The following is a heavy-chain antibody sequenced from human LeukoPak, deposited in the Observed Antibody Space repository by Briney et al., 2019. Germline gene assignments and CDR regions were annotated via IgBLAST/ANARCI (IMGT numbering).Heavy chain of an antibody. J-gene: IGHJ4*02. CDR3: ATGGVLYGSGTYPAYDY. Sequence: SVKVSCKTSGYTFNNNGISWVRQAPGQGLEWMGWISGYNGNTNYAHKFQGRVTMTTDTSTSTAYMELRSLRSDDTAVYYCATGGVLYGSGTYPAYDYWGQGTLVTVSS. CDR1: GYTFNNNG. CDR2: ISGYNGNT. V-gene: IGHV1-18*01. D-gene: IGHD3-10*01.